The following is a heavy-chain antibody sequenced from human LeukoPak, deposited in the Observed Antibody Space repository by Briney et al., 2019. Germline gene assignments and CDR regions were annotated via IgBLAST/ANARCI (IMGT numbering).Heavy chain of an antibody. D-gene: IGHD6-19*01. Sequence: SVKVSCKASGGTFSSYAISWVRQAPGQGLEWMGGIIPIFGTANYAQKFQGRVTITADESTSTAYMELSSLRSEDTAVYYCASIPDTPSIAVADDAFDIWGQGTMVTVSS. V-gene: IGHV1-69*13. CDR3: ASIPDTPSIAVADDAFDI. CDR2: IIPIFGTA. CDR1: GGTFSSYA. J-gene: IGHJ3*02.